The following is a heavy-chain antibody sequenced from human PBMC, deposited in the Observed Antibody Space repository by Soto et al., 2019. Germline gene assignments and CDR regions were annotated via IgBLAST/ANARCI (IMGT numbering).Heavy chain of an antibody. CDR1: GGSISTTFYY. J-gene: IGHJ4*02. Sequence: QLRLLESGPGVVKPAETLSLTCTVSGGSISTTFYYWGWIRQPPGKGLEWIGTIYYSGSTYYNPSLTSRVTISVDASKKPCSLKLTSVTAADTAIYYCARHPIHHDDYPAEVNFWGQGTLVTVSS. CDR2: IYYSGST. D-gene: IGHD5-12*01. CDR3: ARHPIHHDDYPAEVNF. V-gene: IGHV4-39*01.